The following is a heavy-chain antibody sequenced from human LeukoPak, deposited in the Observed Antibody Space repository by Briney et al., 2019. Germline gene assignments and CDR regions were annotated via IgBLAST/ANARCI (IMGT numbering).Heavy chain of an antibody. V-gene: IGHV4-59*08. D-gene: IGHD6-13*01. CDR3: ARQRSGYSSSFDY. J-gene: IGHJ4*02. CDR1: GDSVSGYY. CDR2: IYYSGST. Sequence: PSETLSLTCSVSGDSVSGYYWSWIRQPPGKGLEWIGYIYYSGSTNYNPSLKSRVTISVDTSKNQFSLKLSSVTAADTAVYYCARQRSGYSSSFDYWGQGTLVTVSS.